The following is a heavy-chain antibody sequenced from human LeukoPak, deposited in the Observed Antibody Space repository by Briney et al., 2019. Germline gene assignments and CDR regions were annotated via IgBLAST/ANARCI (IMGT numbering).Heavy chain of an antibody. J-gene: IGHJ4*02. V-gene: IGHV1-18*01. CDR2: ISAYNGNT. CDR1: GYSFTSYD. CDR3: ARIRAAGGGGFDY. D-gene: IGHD6-13*01. Sequence: ASVKVSCKADGYSFTSYDLNWVRQASGQGLEWMGWISAYNGNTNYAQKLQGRVTMTTDTSTSTAYMELRSLRSDDTAVYYCARIRAAGGGGFDYWGQGTLVTVSS.